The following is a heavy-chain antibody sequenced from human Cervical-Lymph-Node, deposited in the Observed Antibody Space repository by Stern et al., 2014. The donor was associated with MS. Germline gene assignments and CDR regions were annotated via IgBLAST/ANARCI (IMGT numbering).Heavy chain of an antibody. D-gene: IGHD5-18*01. Sequence: VQLLESGGGLVQPGGSLRVSCAASGSTFATYAMSWVRQAPGKGLEWVSGVSGSGASTYYADSVKGRFTISRDNSMNTLYLQMKTLRVEDTAVYYCARRAYSYGYLYYFDSWGQGTLVTVSS. CDR3: ARRAYSYGYLYYFDS. J-gene: IGHJ4*02. CDR1: GSTFATYA. V-gene: IGHV3-23*01. CDR2: VSGSGAST.